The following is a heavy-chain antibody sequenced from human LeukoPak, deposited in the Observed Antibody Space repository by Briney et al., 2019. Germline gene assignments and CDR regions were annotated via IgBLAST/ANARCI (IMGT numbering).Heavy chain of an antibody. CDR1: GFTFSDHY. J-gene: IGHJ4*02. V-gene: IGHV3-72*01. CDR2: TRNKANSYTT. CDR3: ARDLVVGARGGY. Sequence: GGSLRLSCAASGFTFSDHYMDWVRQAPGKGLEWVGRTRNKANSYTTEYAASVKGRFTISRDDSKSSLYLQMNSLKTEDTAVYYCARDLVVGARGGYWGQGTLVTVSS. D-gene: IGHD1-26*01.